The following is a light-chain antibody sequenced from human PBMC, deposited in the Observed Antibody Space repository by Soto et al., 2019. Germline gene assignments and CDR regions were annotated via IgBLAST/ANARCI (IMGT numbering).Light chain of an antibody. CDR3: AAWDDSLNGPYV. J-gene: IGLJ1*01. V-gene: IGLV1-44*01. CDR2: SNN. CDR1: SSNIESNT. Sequence: QSVLTQPPSASGTPGQRVTISCSGGSSNIESNTVTWYQQLPGTAPKLVIYSNNQRPSGVPDRFSGSKSGTSASLAISGLQSEDEADYYCAAWDDSLNGPYVFGTGTKLTVL.